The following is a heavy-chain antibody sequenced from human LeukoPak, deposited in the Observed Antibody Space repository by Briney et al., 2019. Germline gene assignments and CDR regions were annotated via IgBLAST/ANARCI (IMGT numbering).Heavy chain of an antibody. CDR2: ISDSGGSA. Sequence: PGGSLRLSCAASGFTFDDHGMSWVRQAPGKGLEWVSAISDSGGSAYYADSVKGRFTISRDNSKNTLYLQMNSLRAEDTAVYYCAKDGDGYTFDYWGQGTLVTVSS. J-gene: IGHJ4*02. CDR1: GFTFDDHG. CDR3: AKDGDGYTFDY. D-gene: IGHD5-24*01. V-gene: IGHV3-23*01.